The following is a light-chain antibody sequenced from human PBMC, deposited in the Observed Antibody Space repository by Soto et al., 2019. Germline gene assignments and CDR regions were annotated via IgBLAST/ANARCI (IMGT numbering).Light chain of an antibody. CDR2: GAS. Sequence: IQLTQSPSSLSASVGDRVTITCRASQGISSFLAWYQQKPGRAPKLLIYGASTLQSGVPSRFSGSGSGTDLTLTISSLQPEDFATYYCHQLNSFPIAFGPGTKVEIQ. CDR1: QGISSF. J-gene: IGKJ3*01. CDR3: HQLNSFPIA. V-gene: IGKV1-9*01.